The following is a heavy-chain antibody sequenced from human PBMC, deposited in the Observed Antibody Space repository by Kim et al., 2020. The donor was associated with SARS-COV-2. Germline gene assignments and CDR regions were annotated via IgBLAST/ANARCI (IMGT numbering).Heavy chain of an antibody. CDR2: IYYSGST. V-gene: IGHV4-59*01. Sequence: SQTLSLTCTVSGGSISSYYWSWIRQPPGKGLEWIGYIYYSGSTNYNPSLKSRVTISVDTSKNQFSLKLSSVTAADTAVYYCARFDYDSSGYDAFDIWGQGTMVTVSS. J-gene: IGHJ3*02. CDR3: ARFDYDSSGYDAFDI. CDR1: GGSISSYY. D-gene: IGHD3-22*01.